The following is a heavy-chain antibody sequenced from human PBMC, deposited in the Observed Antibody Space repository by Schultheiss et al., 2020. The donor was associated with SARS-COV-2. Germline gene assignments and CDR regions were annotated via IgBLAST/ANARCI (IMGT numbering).Heavy chain of an antibody. Sequence: SETLSLTCTVSGGSISSYYWSWIRQPPGKGLEWIGSIYYSGSTYYNPSLKSRVTISVDTSKNQFSLKLSSVTAADTAVYYCARDGTHQESGVYSNYDRTPPPLFSWGQGTLVTVSS. J-gene: IGHJ5*02. CDR1: GGSISSYY. CDR3: ARDGTHQESGVYSNYDRTPPPLFS. CDR2: IYYSGST. D-gene: IGHD4-11*01. V-gene: IGHV4-59*05.